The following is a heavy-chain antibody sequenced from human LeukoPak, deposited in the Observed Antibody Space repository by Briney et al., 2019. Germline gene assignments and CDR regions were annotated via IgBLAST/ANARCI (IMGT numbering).Heavy chain of an antibody. Sequence: GASVKVSCKASRHSFTNYGVNWVRQAPGQGLEWVGWVAPYNGHTNYAQKFQGRVTLTTDTSTNTAYVELRSLKSDDTAVYYCARGFSSSSPSDYWGQGTLVTVAS. V-gene: IGHV1-18*01. D-gene: IGHD6-6*01. CDR3: ARGFSSSSPSDY. CDR1: RHSFTNYG. CDR2: VAPYNGHT. J-gene: IGHJ4*02.